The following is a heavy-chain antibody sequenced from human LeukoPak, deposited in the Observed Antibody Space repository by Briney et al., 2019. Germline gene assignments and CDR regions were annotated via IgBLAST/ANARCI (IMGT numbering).Heavy chain of an antibody. D-gene: IGHD6-19*01. J-gene: IGHJ4*02. CDR1: GGSTSGYY. CDR2: IYSGGNT. V-gene: IGHV4-4*07. Sequence: PSETLSLTCNVSGGSTSGYYWSWIRQPAGKGLEWIGRIYSGGNTNYNPSLRSRIAMSVDTSKNHFSLKLSSVTAADTAVYYCARGYGSGWYFGDWGQGTLVTVSS. CDR3: ARGYGSGWYFGD.